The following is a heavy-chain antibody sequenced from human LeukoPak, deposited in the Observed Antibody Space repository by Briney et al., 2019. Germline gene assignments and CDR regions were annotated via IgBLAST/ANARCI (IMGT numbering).Heavy chain of an antibody. V-gene: IGHV1-46*01. CDR1: GYTFTSYY. Sequence: ASVRVSCKASGYTFTSYYMHWVRQAPGQGLEWMGIINPSGGSTSYAQKFQGRVTMTRDTSTSTAYMELSSLRSEDTAVYYCARVNNVDTAFDIWGQGTMVTVSS. J-gene: IGHJ3*02. CDR2: INPSGGST. CDR3: ARVNNVDTAFDI. D-gene: IGHD2-8*01.